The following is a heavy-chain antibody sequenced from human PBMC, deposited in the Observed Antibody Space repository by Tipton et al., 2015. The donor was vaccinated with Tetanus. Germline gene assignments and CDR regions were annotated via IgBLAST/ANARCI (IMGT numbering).Heavy chain of an antibody. CDR3: ARRAGTSRFDY. Sequence: TLSLTCNVSGGSVSSGTYYWTWIRPSPGKGLEWIGYIYYTGSTNYNPSLKSRVTVSVDKSKNQLSLKLRSVTAADTAVYYCARRAGTSRFDYWGQGTLVTVSS. J-gene: IGHJ4*02. CDR1: GGSVSSGTYY. V-gene: IGHV4-61*01. CDR2: IYYTGST. D-gene: IGHD1-1*01.